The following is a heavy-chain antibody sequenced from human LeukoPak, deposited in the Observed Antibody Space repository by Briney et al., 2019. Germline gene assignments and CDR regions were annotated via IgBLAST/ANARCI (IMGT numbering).Heavy chain of an antibody. CDR1: GVTLNNYA. CDR2: TVPVFATT. V-gene: IGHV1-69*13. Sequence: ASVKVSCKASGVTLNNYAISWVRQAPGQGLAWMGRTVPVFATTTYAQKFQGRVTITADESTSTVHMELSSLTAEDTALYYCARPYGPGNYINLGLDFWGQGTLVTVS. D-gene: IGHD3-10*01. J-gene: IGHJ4*02. CDR3: ARPYGPGNYINLGLDF.